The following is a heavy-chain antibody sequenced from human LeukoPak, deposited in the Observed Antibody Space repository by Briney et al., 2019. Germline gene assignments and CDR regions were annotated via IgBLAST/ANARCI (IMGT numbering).Heavy chain of an antibody. CDR3: ASEYCSGGSCFALFDY. D-gene: IGHD2-15*01. V-gene: IGHV1-69*05. CDR2: IISIFGTA. CDR1: GGTFSSYG. Sequence: SVKVSCKASGGTFSSYGISWVRQAPGQGLEWMGRIISIFGTANYAQKFQGRVTITTDESTSTAYMELSSLRSEDTAVYYCASEYCSGGSCFALFDYWGQGTLVTVSS. J-gene: IGHJ4*02.